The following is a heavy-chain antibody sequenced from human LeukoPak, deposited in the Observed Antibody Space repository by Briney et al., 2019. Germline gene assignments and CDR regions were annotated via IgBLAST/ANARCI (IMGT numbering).Heavy chain of an antibody. J-gene: IGHJ6*03. D-gene: IGHD1-14*01. CDR1: GGSFGGYY. CDR2: INHSGST. CDR3: ARHHGVTDYYYYYYYMDV. Sequence: NPSETLSLTCAVYGGSFGGYYWSWIRQSPGKGLEWIGEINHSGSTNYNPSLKSRVTISVDTSKNQFSLKLSSVTAADTAVYYCARHHGVTDYYYYYYYMDVWGKGTTVTVSS. V-gene: IGHV4-34*01.